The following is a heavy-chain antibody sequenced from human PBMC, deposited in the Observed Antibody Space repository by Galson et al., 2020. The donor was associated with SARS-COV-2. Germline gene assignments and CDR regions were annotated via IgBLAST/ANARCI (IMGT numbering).Heavy chain of an antibody. V-gene: IGHV4-39*01. Sequence: SETLSLTCTVSAGPINTRNYFGGWIRQPPGKGLEWIGSINYSGSTHYNPSLKSRVTISVDTSENQFSLMLRSVTATDTAVYYCARHTVIGGDCFDYWGQGTLLTVSS. CDR2: INYSGST. D-gene: IGHD2-21*01. CDR1: AGPINTRNYF. J-gene: IGHJ4*02. CDR3: ARHTVIGGDCFDY.